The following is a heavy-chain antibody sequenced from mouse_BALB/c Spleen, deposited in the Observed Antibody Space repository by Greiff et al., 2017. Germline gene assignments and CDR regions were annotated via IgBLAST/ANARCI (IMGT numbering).Heavy chain of an antibody. D-gene: IGHD1-1*01. Sequence: EVKLQESGPELVKPGASVKISCKASGYSFTGYYMHWVKQSHVKSLEWIGRINPYNGATSYNQNFKDKASLTVDKSSSTAYMELHSLTSEDSAVYYCARGYYGHYFDYWGQGTTLTVSS. CDR3: ARGYYGHYFDY. CDR2: INPYNGAT. CDR1: GYSFTGYY. J-gene: IGHJ2*01. V-gene: IGHV1-31*01.